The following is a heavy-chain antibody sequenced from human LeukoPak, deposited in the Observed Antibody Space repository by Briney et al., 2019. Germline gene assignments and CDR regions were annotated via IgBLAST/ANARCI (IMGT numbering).Heavy chain of an antibody. J-gene: IGHJ5*02. CDR1: GYTLTELS. CDR2: FDPEDGET. V-gene: IGHV1-24*01. CDR3: ATLTMVRGVIHNWFDP. D-gene: IGHD3-10*01. Sequence: ASVQVSCKVSGYTLTELSMHWVRQAPGKGLEWMGGFDPEDGETIYAQKFQGRVTMTEDTSTDTAYMELSSLRSEDTAVYYCATLTMVRGVIHNWFDPWGQGTLVTVSS.